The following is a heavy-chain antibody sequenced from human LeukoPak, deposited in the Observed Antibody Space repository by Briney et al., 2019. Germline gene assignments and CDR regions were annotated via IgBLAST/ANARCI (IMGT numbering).Heavy chain of an antibody. Sequence: PGGSLRLSCAASGFTFSSYWMSWVRQAPGKGLEWVANIKQDGSEKYYVDSVKGRFTIPRDNAKNSLYLQMNSLRAEDTAVYYCASARKSDYYYYMDVWGKGTTVTVSS. V-gene: IGHV3-7*01. CDR1: GFTFSSYW. J-gene: IGHJ6*03. CDR2: IKQDGSEK. CDR3: ASARKSDYYYYMDV.